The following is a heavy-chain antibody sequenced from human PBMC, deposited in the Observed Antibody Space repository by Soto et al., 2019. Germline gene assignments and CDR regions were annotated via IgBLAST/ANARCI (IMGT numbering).Heavy chain of an antibody. CDR2: INQDGSES. CDR3: ARPARECSSPGCAN. D-gene: IGHD2-2*01. CDR1: GLTFSNYW. J-gene: IGHJ4*02. V-gene: IGHV3-7*01. Sequence: EVQLVESGGGLVQPGGSLRLSCVVSGLTFSNYWMSWVRQAPGKGLEWVANINQDGSESYYVDSVKGRFTIARVNAKNSLYLQMTSLRDEDTAVYYCARPARECSSPGCANWGQGTLVTVSS.